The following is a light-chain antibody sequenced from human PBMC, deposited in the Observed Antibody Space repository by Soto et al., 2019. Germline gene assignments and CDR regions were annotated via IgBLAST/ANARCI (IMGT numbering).Light chain of an antibody. Sequence: DIQMTQSPSTLSASVGDRVTITCRASQSISSWVAWYQQKPGKGPKLLIYKASHLESGVTSRFSPSGYGKDFTLTTSSLQPEDFAAYYCQKNLSFPQPFGQGTKVDLK. CDR1: QSISSW. V-gene: IGKV1-5*03. CDR3: QKNLSFPQP. J-gene: IGKJ1*01. CDR2: KAS.